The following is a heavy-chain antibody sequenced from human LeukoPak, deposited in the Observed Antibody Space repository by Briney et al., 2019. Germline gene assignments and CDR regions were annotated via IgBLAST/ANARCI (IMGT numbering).Heavy chain of an antibody. V-gene: IGHV3-66*02. CDR1: GFTVSRNY. CDR2: TYSGGTT. J-gene: IGHJ4*02. CDR3: ATLWDPVAGTTQPLL. D-gene: IGHD6-19*01. Sequence: GGSLRLSCAASGFTVSRNYLGWVRQPPGKGLEWVSITYSGGTTYYGDSVKGRFTISRDNANNSLYLQINSLRVEDTAVYYCATLWDPVAGTTQPLLWGQGTLVTVSS.